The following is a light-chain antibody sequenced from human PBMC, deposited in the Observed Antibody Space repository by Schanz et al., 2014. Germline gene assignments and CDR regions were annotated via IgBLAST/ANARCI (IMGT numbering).Light chain of an antibody. CDR3: QQYSTYSWT. CDR1: RNIGTW. Sequence: DIQMTQSPSTLSTSVGERVTITCRASRNIGTWLAWYQQKPGKAPNLLIYRASILESGIPSRFSGSGSGTEFTLIISSLQPDDFATYYCQQYSTYSWTFDQGTKV. V-gene: IGKV1-5*03. CDR2: RAS. J-gene: IGKJ1*01.